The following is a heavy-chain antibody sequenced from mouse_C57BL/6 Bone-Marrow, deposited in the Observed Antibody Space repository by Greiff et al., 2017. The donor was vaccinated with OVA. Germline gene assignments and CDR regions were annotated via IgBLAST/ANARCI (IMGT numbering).Heavy chain of an antibody. Sequence: SGAELVRPGASVKLSCTASGFNIKDDYMHWVKQRPEQGLEWIGWIDPENGDTEYASKFQGKATITADTSSNTAYLQLSSLTSEDTAVYYCTFTTVVASDYWGQGTTLTVSS. V-gene: IGHV14-4*01. CDR1: GFNIKDDY. CDR2: IDPENGDT. CDR3: TFTTVVASDY. D-gene: IGHD1-1*01. J-gene: IGHJ2*01.